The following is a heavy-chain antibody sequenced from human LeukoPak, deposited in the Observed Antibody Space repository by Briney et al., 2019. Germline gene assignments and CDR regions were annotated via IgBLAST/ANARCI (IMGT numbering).Heavy chain of an antibody. Sequence: GGSLRLSCAASGFTFSSYGMNWVRQAPGRGLEWVAVIWYDGSYKFYADSVKGRFTLSRDNSKNTLCLQMNSLRAEDTAVYYCARVDCSGGSCRPYYYYGMDVWGQGTTVTVSS. D-gene: IGHD2-15*01. V-gene: IGHV3-33*01. CDR2: IWYDGSYK. J-gene: IGHJ6*02. CDR3: ARVDCSGGSCRPYYYYGMDV. CDR1: GFTFSSYG.